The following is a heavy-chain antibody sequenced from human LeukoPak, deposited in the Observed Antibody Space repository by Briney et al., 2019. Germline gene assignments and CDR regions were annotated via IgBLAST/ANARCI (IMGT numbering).Heavy chain of an antibody. CDR2: IYYSGST. Sequence: SENLSLTCTVSGGSISSYYWSWIRQPPGKGLEWIGYIYYSGSTNYNPSLKSRVTISVDTSKNQFSLKLSSVTAADTAVYYCARGGDDYVWGSYRPYLLFDYWGQGTLVTVSS. V-gene: IGHV4-59*01. J-gene: IGHJ4*02. D-gene: IGHD3-16*02. CDR1: GGSISSYY. CDR3: ARGGDDYVWGSYRPYLLFDY.